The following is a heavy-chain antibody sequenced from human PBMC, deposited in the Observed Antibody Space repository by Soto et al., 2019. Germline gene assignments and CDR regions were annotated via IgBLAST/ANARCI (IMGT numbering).Heavy chain of an antibody. J-gene: IGHJ5*02. D-gene: IGHD3-10*01. CDR2: IYYSGST. CDR3: ARHRRFGELYPQNNWFDP. V-gene: IGHV4-39*01. Sequence: QLQLQESGPGLVKPSETLSLTCTVSGGSISSSSYYWGWIRQPPGKGLEWIGSIYYSGSTYYNPSLKSRVTISVDTSKNQFSLKLSSVTAADTAVYYCARHRRFGELYPQNNWFDPWGQGTLVTVSS. CDR1: GGSISSSSYY.